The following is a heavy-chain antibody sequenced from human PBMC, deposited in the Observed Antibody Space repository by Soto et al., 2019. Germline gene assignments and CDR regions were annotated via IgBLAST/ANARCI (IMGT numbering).Heavy chain of an antibody. Sequence: ASVKVSCKASGYTFTSYYMHWVRQAPGQGLEWMGIINPSGGSTSYAQKFQGRVTMTRDMSTSTVYMELSSLRSEDTAVYYCARDSYYYDSSGYYLFDYWGQGTLVTVSS. CDR3: ARDSYYYDSSGYYLFDY. CDR2: INPSGGST. J-gene: IGHJ4*02. D-gene: IGHD3-22*01. V-gene: IGHV1-46*01. CDR1: GYTFTSYY.